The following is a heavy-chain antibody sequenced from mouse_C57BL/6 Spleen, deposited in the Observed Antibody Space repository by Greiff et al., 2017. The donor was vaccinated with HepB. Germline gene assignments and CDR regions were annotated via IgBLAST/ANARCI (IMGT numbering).Heavy chain of an antibody. Sequence: QFQLQQPGAELVRPGSSVKLSCKASGYTFTSYWMHWVKQRPIQGLEWIGNIDPSDSETHYNQKFKDKATLTVDKSSSTAYMQLSSLTSEDSAVYYCAREEDYDEFAYWGQGTLVTVSA. D-gene: IGHD2-4*01. V-gene: IGHV1-52*01. J-gene: IGHJ3*01. CDR3: AREEDYDEFAY. CDR1: GYTFTSYW. CDR2: IDPSDSET.